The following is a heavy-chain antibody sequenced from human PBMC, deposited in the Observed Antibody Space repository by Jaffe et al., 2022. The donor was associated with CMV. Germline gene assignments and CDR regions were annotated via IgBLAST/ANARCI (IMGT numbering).Heavy chain of an antibody. D-gene: IGHD3-10*01. V-gene: IGHV4-59*01. CDR1: GGSIGPYY. Sequence: QVRLQESGPGLVRPSETLSLTCTVSGGSIGPYYWSWIRQAPERGLQWIGYTYDSGYTKYHPSLKSRVTISLDTSKNQLSLTLNSVSAADTAVYYCARGITDSSLWGQGTTVIVSS. J-gene: IGHJ3*01. CDR3: ARGITDSSL. CDR2: TYDSGYT.